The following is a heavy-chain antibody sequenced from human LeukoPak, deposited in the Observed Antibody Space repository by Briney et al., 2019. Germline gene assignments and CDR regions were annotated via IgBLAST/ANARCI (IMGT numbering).Heavy chain of an antibody. CDR2: ISSGSSTI. CDR3: ARPARAYCGGDCPIDY. Sequence: GGSLRLSCAASGFTFSSYSMNWVRQAPGKGLEWVSYISSGSSTIYYADSVKGRFTISRDNAKNSLYLQMNSLRAEDTAVYYCARPARAYCGGDCPIDYWGQGTLVTVSS. J-gene: IGHJ4*02. CDR1: GFTFSSYS. V-gene: IGHV3-48*01. D-gene: IGHD2-21*01.